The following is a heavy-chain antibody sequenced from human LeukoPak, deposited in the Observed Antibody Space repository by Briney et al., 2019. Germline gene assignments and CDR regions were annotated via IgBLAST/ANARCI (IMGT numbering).Heavy chain of an antibody. J-gene: IGHJ4*02. Sequence: GGSLTLSCAASGFTFSSYAMSWVRQTPGKGLEWVSSITGSGDRTYYADSVKGRFTMSRDNSKNTLYLQMNSLRADETAVYYCASRPRADMGPLDFWGQGTLVTVSS. CDR3: ASRPRADMGPLDF. V-gene: IGHV3-23*01. D-gene: IGHD1-14*01. CDR2: ITGSGDRT. CDR1: GFTFSSYA.